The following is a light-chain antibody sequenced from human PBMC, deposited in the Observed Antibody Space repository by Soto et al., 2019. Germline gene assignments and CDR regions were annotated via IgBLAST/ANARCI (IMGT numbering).Light chain of an antibody. J-gene: IGKJ3*01. CDR1: QAINTY. Sequence: DIQMTQSPSSLTTSLGHRVTITCPASQAINTYLNWYQQNPGKAPELLIHAASSLQSGVPSRFSGSGSGTDFTLTISSLQPEDFATYYCQQSYRAPLPFGPGTKVDIK. V-gene: IGKV1-39*01. CDR3: QQSYRAPLP. CDR2: AAS.